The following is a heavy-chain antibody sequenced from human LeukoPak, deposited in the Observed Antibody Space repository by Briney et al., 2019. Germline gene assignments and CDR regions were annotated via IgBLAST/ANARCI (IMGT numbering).Heavy chain of an antibody. V-gene: IGHV3-21*04. D-gene: IGHD3-22*01. CDR3: AKDRSLMPYDSSGYYYGN. CDR1: GFTFSSYS. Sequence: PGGSLRLSCAASGFTFSSYSMNWVRQAPGKGLEWVSSISSSSSYIYYTDSVKGRFTISRDNAKNSLYLQMNSLRAEDTAVYYCAKDRSLMPYDSSGYYYGNWGQGTLVTVSS. J-gene: IGHJ4*02. CDR2: ISSSSSYI.